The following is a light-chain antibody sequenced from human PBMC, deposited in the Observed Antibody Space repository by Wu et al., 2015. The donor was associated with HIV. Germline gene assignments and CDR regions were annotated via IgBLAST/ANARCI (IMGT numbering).Light chain of an antibody. Sequence: DIQMTQSPSSLSASVGDGVTITCRASQNINNCLSWYQWKPGKAPKLLIYTVSNLQSGVPSRFSGSGSGTDFTLTISSLQPDDFATYYCQQSYSTPITFGGGTKVEIK. CDR3: QQSYSTPIT. CDR1: QNINNC. J-gene: IGKJ4*01. CDR2: TVS. V-gene: IGKV1-39*01.